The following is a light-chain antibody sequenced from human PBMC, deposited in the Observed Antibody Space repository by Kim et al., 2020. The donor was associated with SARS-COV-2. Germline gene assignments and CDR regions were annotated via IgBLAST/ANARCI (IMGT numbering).Light chain of an antibody. CDR2: QDS. Sequence: SYELTQPPSVSVSPGQTASITCSGDKLGDKYACWYQQKPGQSPVLVIYQDSKRPSGIPERFSGSNSGNTATLTISGTQAMDEADYYCQAWDSSLNWVFGGGTQLSV. CDR1: KLGDKY. J-gene: IGLJ3*02. V-gene: IGLV3-1*01. CDR3: QAWDSSLNWV.